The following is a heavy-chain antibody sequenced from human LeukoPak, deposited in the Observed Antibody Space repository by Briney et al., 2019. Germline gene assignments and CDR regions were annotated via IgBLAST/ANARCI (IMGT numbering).Heavy chain of an antibody. D-gene: IGHD2-2*01. CDR3: ASPRAIKVGN. V-gene: IGHV3-48*03. CDR1: GFTFSSYE. CDR2: ISSSGSTI. J-gene: IGHJ4*02. Sequence: HPGRSLRLSCAASGFTFSSYEMNWVRQAPGKGLEWVSYISSSGSTIYYADSVKGRSTISRDNAKNSLYLQVNSLRAEDTAVYYCASPRAIKVGNWGQGTLVTVSS.